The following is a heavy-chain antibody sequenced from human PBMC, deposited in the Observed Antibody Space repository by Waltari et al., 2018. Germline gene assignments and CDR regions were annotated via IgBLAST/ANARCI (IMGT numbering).Heavy chain of an antibody. D-gene: IGHD3-3*01. CDR3: ARGRDAYNFVDI. J-gene: IGHJ3*02. V-gene: IGHV2-26*01. Sequence: VTLKQSGPVLVGPTDTLTLTCTVSGFSLSNARMVVSWVRQPPGKALEWLAHIFSNDENSYTTSLKTRLTISKDTSKSQVVLTRTNMDPVDTVTYYCARGRDAYNFVDIWGQGTMVTVSS. CDR2: IFSNDEN. CDR1: GFSLSNARMV.